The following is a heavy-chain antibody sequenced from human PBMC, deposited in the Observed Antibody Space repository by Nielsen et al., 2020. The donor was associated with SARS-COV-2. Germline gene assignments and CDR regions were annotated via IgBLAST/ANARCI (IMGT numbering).Heavy chain of an antibody. CDR2: ISNDGNKK. J-gene: IGHJ6*02. V-gene: IGHV3-30*01. Sequence: GGSLRLSCAASGFTFSTYAFHWVRQAPGKGLEWVAVISNDGNKKYYADSVKGRFTIARDNSKNTLYLQMNSLKTDDSAKYYCARRMGSGSYQAYGLDVWGLGTTVTVSS. CDR3: ARRMGSGSYQAYGLDV. D-gene: IGHD3-10*01. CDR1: GFTFSTYA.